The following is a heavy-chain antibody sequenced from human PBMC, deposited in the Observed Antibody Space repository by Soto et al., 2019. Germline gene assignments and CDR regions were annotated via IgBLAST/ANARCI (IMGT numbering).Heavy chain of an antibody. D-gene: IGHD2-2*01. CDR2: IIPVIGVP. CDR3: ARTDCSSTSCYNYYYYGMDV. Sequence: SVKVSCKASGGTFRNYPFSWVRQAPGQGLEWMGGIIPVIGVPSYARKFQGRVTITRDTSATTAYMELSSLRSEDSAVFYCARTDCSSTSCYNYYYYGMDVWGQGTTVTVSS. J-gene: IGHJ6*02. V-gene: IGHV1-69*10. CDR1: GGTFRNYP.